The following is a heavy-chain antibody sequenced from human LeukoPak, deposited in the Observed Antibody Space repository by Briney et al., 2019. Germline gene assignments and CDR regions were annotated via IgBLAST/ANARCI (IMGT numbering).Heavy chain of an antibody. CDR2: IYPGGGST. J-gene: IGHJ4*02. CDR3: ARDNDFDY. CDR1: GYTFTSHD. V-gene: IGHV1-46*01. D-gene: IGHD2-8*01. Sequence: GASVKVSCKASGYTFTSHDINWVRQASGQGLEWMGIIYPGGGSTNSAQKFQGRVTMTRDMSTSTVYMELSSLRSEDTAVYYCARDNDFDYWGQGTLVTVSS.